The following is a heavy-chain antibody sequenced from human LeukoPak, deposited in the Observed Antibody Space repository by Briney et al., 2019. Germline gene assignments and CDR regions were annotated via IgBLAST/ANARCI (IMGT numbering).Heavy chain of an antibody. CDR1: GGSISSYY. D-gene: IGHD3-10*01. J-gene: IGHJ4*02. V-gene: IGHV4-59*01. CDR3: ARGRRFGDCFDY. Sequence: PSETLSLTCTVSGGSISSYYWSWIRQPPGKGLEWIGYIYYSGSTNYNPSLKSRVTISVDTSKNQFSLKLSSVTAADTAVYYCARGRRFGDCFDYWGQGTLVTVSS. CDR2: IYYSGST.